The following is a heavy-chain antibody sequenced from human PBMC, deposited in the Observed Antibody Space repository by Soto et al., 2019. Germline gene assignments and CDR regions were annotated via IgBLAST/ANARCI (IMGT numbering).Heavy chain of an antibody. CDR1: GGSISSSSYY. J-gene: IGHJ3*02. V-gene: IGHV4-39*01. CDR2: IYYSGST. CDR3: ARLPYHAFDI. Sequence: QLQLQESGPGLVKPSETLSLTCTVSGGSISSSSYYWGWIRQPPGKGLEWSGSIYYSGSTYYNPSLKSRVTISVDTSKNQFSLKLSSVTATDTAVDYCARLPYHAFDIWGQGTMVTVSS.